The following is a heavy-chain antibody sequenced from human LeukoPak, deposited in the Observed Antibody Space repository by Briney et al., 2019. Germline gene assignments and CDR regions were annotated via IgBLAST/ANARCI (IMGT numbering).Heavy chain of an antibody. V-gene: IGHV4-61*01. J-gene: IGHJ4*02. D-gene: IGHD4-11*01. CDR2: ISDSVTT. Sequence: ASETLSLTCTVSGGSVSSGTFDWSWIRQPPGKGLEWIGYISDSVTTKYSPSLKTRVTISVDTSKNQFSLKLRSVTAADTAVYYCARSSPGNYGYNFDYWGQGTLVTVSP. CDR1: GGSVSSGTFD. CDR3: ARSSPGNYGYNFDY.